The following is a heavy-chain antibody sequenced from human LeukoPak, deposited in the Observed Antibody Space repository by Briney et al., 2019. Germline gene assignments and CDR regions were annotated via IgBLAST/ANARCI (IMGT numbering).Heavy chain of an antibody. D-gene: IGHD5-18*01. Sequence: SETLSLTCTVSGGSISSSSYYWGWIRQPPGKGLEWIGSIYYSGSTYYNPSLKSRATISVDTSKNQFSLKLSSVTAADTAVYYCARGTDTAMVTNFDYWGQGTLVTVSS. J-gene: IGHJ4*02. CDR2: IYYSGST. CDR1: GGSISSSSYY. V-gene: IGHV4-39*07. CDR3: ARGTDTAMVTNFDY.